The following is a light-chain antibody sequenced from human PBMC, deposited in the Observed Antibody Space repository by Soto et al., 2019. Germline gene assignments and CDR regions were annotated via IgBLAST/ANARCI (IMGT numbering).Light chain of an antibody. CDR3: QVYGPSPPIT. CDR2: GVS. V-gene: IGKV3-20*01. CDR1: QSFSSN. J-gene: IGKJ5*01. Sequence: EIVMTQSPATLSVSPGERATLSCRAGQSFSSNLAWYQHKPGQAPRLLIYGVSTRATGIPDRFTGSGSGTDFTLTISRLEPEDFAVFYCQVYGPSPPITFGQGTRLEI.